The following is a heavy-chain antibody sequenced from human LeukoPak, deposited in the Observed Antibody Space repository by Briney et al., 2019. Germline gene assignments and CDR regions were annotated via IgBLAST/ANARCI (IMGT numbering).Heavy chain of an antibody. Sequence: GRSLRLSCAASGFTFSSYAMHWVRQAPGKGLEWVAVISYDGSNKYYADSVKGRFTISRDNSKNTLYLQMNSLRAEDTAVYYCARDRAAGYCSSTSCYYGFDYWGQGTLVTVSS. J-gene: IGHJ4*02. CDR1: GFTFSSYA. CDR2: ISYDGSNK. CDR3: ARDRAAGYCSSTSCYYGFDY. D-gene: IGHD2-2*01. V-gene: IGHV3-30*04.